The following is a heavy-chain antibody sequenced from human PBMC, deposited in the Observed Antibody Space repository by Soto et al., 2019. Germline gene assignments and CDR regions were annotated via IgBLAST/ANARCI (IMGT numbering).Heavy chain of an antibody. CDR1: GFTFSDNA. Sequence: EVQLLESGGGLVQPGGSLRLSCGASGFTFSDNAMTWVRQAPGKGLEWVSSISDDGASTYYADSVKGRFTISRDNSKNTLFLQMSSLGAEDTAVYYCAKSLSTAVNCGLDVWGQGTSVTVSS. D-gene: IGHD2-2*01. J-gene: IGHJ6*02. V-gene: IGHV3-23*01. CDR2: ISDDGAST. CDR3: AKSLSTAVNCGLDV.